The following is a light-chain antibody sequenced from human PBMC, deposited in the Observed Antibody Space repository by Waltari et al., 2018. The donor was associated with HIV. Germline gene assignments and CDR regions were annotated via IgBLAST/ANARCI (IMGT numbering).Light chain of an antibody. V-gene: IGLV2-8*01. CDR1: SSAVGGFKY. J-gene: IGLJ2*01. Sequence: QSALPQPPPASGFPGPSFTTPCTGTSSAVGGFKYSPWYQQNPGKAPKLMIYEVSQRPSGVPDRFSGSKSGNTASLTVSGLQAEDEADYYCSSYAGSDNYVIFGGGTKLTVL. CDR2: EVS. CDR3: SSYAGSDNYVI.